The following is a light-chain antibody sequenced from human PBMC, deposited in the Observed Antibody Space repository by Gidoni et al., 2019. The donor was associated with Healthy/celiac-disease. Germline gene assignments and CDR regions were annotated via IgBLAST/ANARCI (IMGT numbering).Light chain of an antibody. CDR3: QQRSNWLLT. CDR1: QSVSRY. J-gene: IGKJ4*01. V-gene: IGKV3-11*01. Sequence: EIVLTQSPATLSLSPGERATLSCRASQSVSRYLAWYQQKPGQAPRLLIYDASNRATGIPARFSGSGSGTDFTLTISSLEPEDFAVYYCQQRSNWLLTFXGXTKVEIK. CDR2: DAS.